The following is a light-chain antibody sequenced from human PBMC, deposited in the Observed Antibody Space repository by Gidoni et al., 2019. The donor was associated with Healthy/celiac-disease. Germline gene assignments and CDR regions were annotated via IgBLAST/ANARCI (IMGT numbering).Light chain of an antibody. CDR3: QQYNSYAGT. Sequence: DIQMTQSPSTLSASVGDRVTITCRASQSISSWLAWYQQKPGKAPKLLIYDAASLESGVPSRFRGIGSGTEFTLTISSLQPDDFATYYCQQYNSYAGTFGQGTKVEIK. CDR1: QSISSW. J-gene: IGKJ1*01. CDR2: DAA. V-gene: IGKV1-5*01.